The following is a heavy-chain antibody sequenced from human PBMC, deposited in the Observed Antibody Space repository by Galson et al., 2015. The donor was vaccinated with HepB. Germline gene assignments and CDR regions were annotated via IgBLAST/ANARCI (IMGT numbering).Heavy chain of an antibody. CDR2: IIPIFGTA. CDR1: GGTFSSYA. V-gene: IGHV1-69*13. J-gene: IGHJ6*03. Sequence: SVKVSCKASGGTFSSYAISWVRQAPGQGLEWMGGIIPIFGTANYAQKFQGRVTITADESTSTAYMELSSLRSEDTAVYYCAKGIVVVVAATLKRPYYYMDVWGKGTTVTVSS. D-gene: IGHD2-15*01. CDR3: AKGIVVVVAATLKRPYYYMDV.